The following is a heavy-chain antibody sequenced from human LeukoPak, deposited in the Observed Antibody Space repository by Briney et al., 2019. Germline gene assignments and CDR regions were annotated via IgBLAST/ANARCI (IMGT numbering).Heavy chain of an antibody. D-gene: IGHD1-26*01. CDR1: GFTFSSYA. CDR2: ISGSGGST. J-gene: IGHJ2*01. V-gene: IGHV3-23*01. Sequence: GGSLRLSCAASGFTFSSYAMSWVRQAPGKGLEWVSAISGSGGSTYYADSVKGRFTITRDNSKNTLYLQMNSLRAEDTAVYYCAKASGSYYGSYWYFDLWGRGTLVTVSS. CDR3: AKASGSYYGSYWYFDL.